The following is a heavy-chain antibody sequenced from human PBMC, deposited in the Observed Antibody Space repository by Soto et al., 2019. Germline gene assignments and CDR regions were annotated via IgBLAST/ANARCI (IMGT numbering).Heavy chain of an antibody. D-gene: IGHD6-13*01. J-gene: IGHJ4*02. CDR3: LSSPSGSSTWRPPLDY. V-gene: IGHV4-39*01. CDR1: GTSVSSSNYY. Sequence: PSETLSLTCTVSGTSVSSSNYYWGWVRQPPGKGLEWIGNVFYNGGTYYNPSLKSRVSISVDTSKNQFSLNLNSVTGTDTAPYYRLSSPSGSSTWRPPLDYCGQGILVPVSS. CDR2: VFYNGGT.